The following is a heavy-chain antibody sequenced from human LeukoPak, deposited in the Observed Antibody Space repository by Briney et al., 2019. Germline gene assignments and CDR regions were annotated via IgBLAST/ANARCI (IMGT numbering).Heavy chain of an antibody. Sequence: ASVKVSCKASGYTFTGYYMHWVRQAPGQGLEWMGWISAYNSAYNGNTHYAQKLQGRVTMTTGTSTNTGYMELRSLRSDDTAVYYCAREYGSGSYTGIDYWGQGTLVTVSS. CDR2: ISAYNSAYNGNT. CDR1: GYTFTGYY. J-gene: IGHJ4*02. D-gene: IGHD3-10*01. CDR3: AREYGSGSYTGIDY. V-gene: IGHV1-18*04.